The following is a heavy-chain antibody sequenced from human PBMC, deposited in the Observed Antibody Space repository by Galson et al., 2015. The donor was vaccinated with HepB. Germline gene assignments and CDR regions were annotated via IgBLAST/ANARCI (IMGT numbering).Heavy chain of an antibody. CDR3: ARRPYVQYYGMDV. J-gene: IGHJ6*02. CDR2: IYYSGPT. V-gene: IGHV4-39*01. D-gene: IGHD3-10*02. Sequence: SETLSLTCSVSGASISSTSFFWGWIRQPPGKGLEWIGNIYYSGPTYYNPSLKSRVTISIDTSKNQFSLKLSSVTAADTAVYYCARRPYVQYYGMDVWGQGTTVTVSS. CDR1: GASISSTSFF.